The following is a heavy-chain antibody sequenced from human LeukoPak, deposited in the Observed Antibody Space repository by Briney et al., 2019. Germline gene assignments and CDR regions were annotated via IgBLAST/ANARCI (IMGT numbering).Heavy chain of an antibody. V-gene: IGHV4-4*07. CDR2: IYTSGST. CDR1: GGSISSYY. CDR3: ARDFRVAAAGTQLFDY. D-gene: IGHD6-13*01. Sequence: SETLSLTCTVSGGSISSYYWSWIRQPAGKGLEWIGRIYTSGSTNYNPSLKSRVTMSVDTSKNQFSLKLSSVTAVDTAVYYCARDFRVAAAGTQLFDYWGQGTLVTVSS. J-gene: IGHJ4*02.